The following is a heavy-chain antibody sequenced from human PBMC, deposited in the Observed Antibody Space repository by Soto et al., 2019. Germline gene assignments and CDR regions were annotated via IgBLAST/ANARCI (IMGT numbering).Heavy chain of an antibody. D-gene: IGHD2-21*02. J-gene: IGHJ4*02. CDR3: ASGMTATSDFDY. CDR1: GGSFSGYY. V-gene: IGHV4-34*01. CDR2: INHSGST. Sequence: SETLSLTCAVYGGSFSGYYWSWIRQPPGKGLEWIGEINHSGSTNYNPSLKSRVTISVDTSKNQFSLKLSSVTAADTAVYYCASGMTATSDFDYWAQGTLVTVSS.